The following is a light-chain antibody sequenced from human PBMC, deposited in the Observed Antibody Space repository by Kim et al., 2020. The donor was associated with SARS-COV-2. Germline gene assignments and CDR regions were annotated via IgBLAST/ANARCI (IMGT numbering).Light chain of an antibody. CDR1: QSIGGW. Sequence: DIQMTQFPSTLSASVGDTVTITCRASQSIGGWLAWYQQKSGKAPKLLISKASNLEGGVPSRFSGSGSGTEFTLIISSLQPDDFATYYCQQYNSYSKMFGQGTKVDIK. J-gene: IGKJ1*01. CDR2: KAS. CDR3: QQYNSYSKM. V-gene: IGKV1-5*03.